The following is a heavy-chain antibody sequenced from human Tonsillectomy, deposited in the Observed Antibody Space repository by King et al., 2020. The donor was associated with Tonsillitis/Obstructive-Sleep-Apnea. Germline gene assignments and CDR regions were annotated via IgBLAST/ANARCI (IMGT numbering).Heavy chain of an antibody. D-gene: IGHD1-26*01. V-gene: IGHV4-34*01. CDR3: ALESGSYYNAFDI. CDR1: GGSFSGYY. J-gene: IGHJ3*02. CDR2: INHSGSN. Sequence: VQLQQWGAGLLKPSETLSLTCAVYGGSFSGYYWSWIRQPPGKGLEWIGEINHSGSNNYNPSLKSRVTISVDTSKNQFSLKLSSVTAADTAVYYCALESGSYYNAFDIWGQGTMVTVSS.